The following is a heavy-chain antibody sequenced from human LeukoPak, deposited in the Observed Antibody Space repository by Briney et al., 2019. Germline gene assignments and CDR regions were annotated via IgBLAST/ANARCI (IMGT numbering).Heavy chain of an antibody. CDR3: ARDETMVRGGPRPY. Sequence: PGGSLRLSCAASGFTFSSYAMSWVRQAAGKRLEWVSGISDSGGSTYYADSVRGRFTISRDNSKNTLHLQMNSLRAEDTAAYYCARDETMVRGGPRPYWGQGTLVTISS. CDR1: GFTFSSYA. D-gene: IGHD3-10*01. J-gene: IGHJ4*02. V-gene: IGHV3-23*01. CDR2: ISDSGGST.